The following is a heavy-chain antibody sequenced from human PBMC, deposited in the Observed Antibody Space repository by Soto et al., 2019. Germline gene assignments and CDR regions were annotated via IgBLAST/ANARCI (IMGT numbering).Heavy chain of an antibody. V-gene: IGHV3-33*01. CDR1: GFTFSSYG. J-gene: IGHJ4*02. CDR3: AREWLVLGNDY. D-gene: IGHD6-19*01. Sequence: GGSLRLSCAASGFTFSSYGMHWVRQAPGKGLEWVAVIWYDGSNKYYADSVKGRFTISRDNSKNTLYLQMNSLRAEDTAVYYCAREWLVLGNDYWGQGTLVTVSS. CDR2: IWYDGSNK.